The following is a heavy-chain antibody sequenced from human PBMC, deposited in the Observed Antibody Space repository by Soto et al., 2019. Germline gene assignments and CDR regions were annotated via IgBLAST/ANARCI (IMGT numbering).Heavy chain of an antibody. J-gene: IGHJ4*02. D-gene: IGHD3-22*01. V-gene: IGHV3-9*01. CDR3: VKGGYYYDSSGFRSPSTYFED. CDR1: GITFKDHA. Sequence: GGSLRLSCAASGITFKDHAMHWVRQAPGKGLGWVAGISWNGGSIFSADSVRRRFTISRDSAKNSLFLQMNSLRAEDTALYYCVKGGYYYDSSGFRSPSTYFEDWGQGTLVTVYS. CDR2: ISWNGGSI.